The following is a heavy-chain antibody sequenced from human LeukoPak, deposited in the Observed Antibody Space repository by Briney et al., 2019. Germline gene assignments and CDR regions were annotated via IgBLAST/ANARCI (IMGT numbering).Heavy chain of an antibody. Sequence: SETLSLTCTVSGGSISSGSYYWSWIRQPAGKGLEWIGRIYTSGSTNYNPSLKSRVTISVDTSKNQFSLKLSSVTAADTAVYYCARQLPYSRIYAFDTWGQGTMVTVSS. J-gene: IGHJ3*02. CDR1: GGSISSGSYY. CDR3: ARQLPYSRIYAFDT. V-gene: IGHV4-61*02. CDR2: IYTSGST. D-gene: IGHD6-13*01.